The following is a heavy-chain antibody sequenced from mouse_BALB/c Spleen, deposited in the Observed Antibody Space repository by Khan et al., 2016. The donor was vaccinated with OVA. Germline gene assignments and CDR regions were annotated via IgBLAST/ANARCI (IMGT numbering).Heavy chain of an antibody. V-gene: IGHV2-9*02. Sequence: QVQLKQSGPGLVAPSQSLSITCTVSGFSLTSYGVHWVRQPPGKGLEWLGIIWAGGSTNYNSALMSRLSISKDNSKSQVFLKMNSLQTDDTARYYCARDTTANPYWGQGTLVTVSA. CDR2: IWAGGST. CDR3: ARDTTANPY. D-gene: IGHD1-2*01. J-gene: IGHJ3*01. CDR1: GFSLTSYG.